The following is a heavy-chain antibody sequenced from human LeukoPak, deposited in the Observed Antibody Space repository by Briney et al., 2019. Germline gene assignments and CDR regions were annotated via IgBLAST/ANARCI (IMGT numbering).Heavy chain of an antibody. V-gene: IGHV1-2*04. CDR2: INPNSGGT. J-gene: IGHJ4*02. D-gene: IGHD4-17*01. CDR1: GYTFTGYY. CDR3: ARSADGNYGDLGY. Sequence: ASVTVSCTASGYTFTGYYMHWVRQAPGQGLEWMGWINPNSGGTNYAQKFQGWVTMTGDTSISTAYMELSRLRSDDTAVYYCARSADGNYGDLGYWGQGTLVTVSS.